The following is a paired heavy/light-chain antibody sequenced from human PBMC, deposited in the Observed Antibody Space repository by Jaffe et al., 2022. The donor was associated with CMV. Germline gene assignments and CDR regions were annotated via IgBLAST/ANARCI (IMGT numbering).Heavy chain of an antibody. J-gene: IGHJ5*02. Sequence: QVQLQESGPGLVKPSETLSLTCTVSGGSISSYSWNWIRQPAGKGLEWIGRIYTSGSTNYNPSLKSRVTMSVDTSKNQLSLKLSSVTAADTAVYYCAREGPWAVAGTDWFDPWGQGTLVTVSS. CDR2: IYTSGST. V-gene: IGHV4-4*07. CDR1: GGSISSYS. CDR3: AREGPWAVAGTDWFDP. D-gene: IGHD6-19*01.
Light chain of an antibody. J-gene: IGKJ2*01. CDR3: QQYNNWHT. Sequence: EIVMTQSPATLSVSPGERATLSCRASQSVSSNLAWYQQKPGQAPRLLIYGASTRATGIPARFSGSGSGTEFTLTISSLQSEDFAVYYCQQYNNWHTFGQGTKLEIK. V-gene: IGKV3-15*01. CDR1: QSVSSN. CDR2: GAS.